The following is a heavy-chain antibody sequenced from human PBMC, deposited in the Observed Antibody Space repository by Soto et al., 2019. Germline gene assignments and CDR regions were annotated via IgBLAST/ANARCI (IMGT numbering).Heavy chain of an antibody. CDR2: IDGDGSTT. Sequence: EVQLVESGGGLVQPGGSLRLSCAVSGFTFSIYWMHWVRQAPGKGLVWVSRIDGDGSTTNYADSVKGRFTVSRDNTKNTMYLQMSSLRDEDTAVYYCARGVWCSRNNCPFDYWGQGILVPVSS. V-gene: IGHV3-74*01. CDR1: GFTFSIYW. CDR3: ARGVWCSRNNCPFDY. D-gene: IGHD2-2*01. J-gene: IGHJ4*02.